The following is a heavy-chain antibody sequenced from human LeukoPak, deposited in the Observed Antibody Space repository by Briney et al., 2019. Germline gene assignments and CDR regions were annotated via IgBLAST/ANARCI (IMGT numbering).Heavy chain of an antibody. J-gene: IGHJ4*02. D-gene: IGHD1-26*01. CDR2: MYISGST. CDR3: ARDYLVGAPLDS. CDR1: GVSITNYY. V-gene: IGHV4-4*07. Sequence: ASETLSLTCTVSGVSITNYYWAWIRQPAGKGLEWNGRMYISGSTNYNPSLKSRVTISIDKSKNQFSLKVRSVTAAETAVYYCARDYLVGAPLDSWGQGTLVTVSS.